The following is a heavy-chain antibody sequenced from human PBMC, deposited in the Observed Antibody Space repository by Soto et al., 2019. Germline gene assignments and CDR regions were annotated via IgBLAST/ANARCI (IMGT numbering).Heavy chain of an antibody. D-gene: IGHD3-22*01. CDR1: DGSISNFY. J-gene: IGHJ4*02. CDR3: ARAPMVLTRSYFDS. Sequence: SETLSLTCTVSDGSISNFYWSWIRQPPGKGLEWIGYISSSGNTNYNPSLKSQVSISVDTSKNQFSLNLTSVTAADTAVYYCARAPMVLTRSYFDSWGQGTPVTVSS. V-gene: IGHV4-59*01. CDR2: ISSSGNT.